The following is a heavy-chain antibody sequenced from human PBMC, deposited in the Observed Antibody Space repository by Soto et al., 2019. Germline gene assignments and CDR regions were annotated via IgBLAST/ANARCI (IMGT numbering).Heavy chain of an antibody. CDR3: ARELYYYDSSGYYPTDGMDV. J-gene: IGHJ6*02. D-gene: IGHD3-22*01. V-gene: IGHV1-2*04. CDR1: GFTFTGYY. CDR2: INPNSGGT. Sequence: ASVKVSCRASGFTFTGYYMHWVRQAPGHGLEWMGWINPNSGGTNYAQKFQGWVTMTRDTSISTAYMELSRLRSDDTAVYYCARELYYYDSSGYYPTDGMDVWGQGTTVSVSS.